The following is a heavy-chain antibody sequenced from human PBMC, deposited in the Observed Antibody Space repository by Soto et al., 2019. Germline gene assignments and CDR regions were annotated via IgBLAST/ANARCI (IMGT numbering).Heavy chain of an antibody. V-gene: IGHV1-58*01. CDR1: GFTFTSSA. D-gene: IGHD3-3*01. CDR2: IVVGSGNT. CDR3: AADAGTYYDFWSGYLGYYYYYGMDV. Sequence: SVKVSCKASGFTFTSSAVQWVRQARGQRLEWIGWIVVGSGNTNYAQKFQERVTITRDMSTSTAYMELSSLRSEDTAVYYCAADAGTYYDFWSGYLGYYYYYGMDVWGQGTTVTVSS. J-gene: IGHJ6*02.